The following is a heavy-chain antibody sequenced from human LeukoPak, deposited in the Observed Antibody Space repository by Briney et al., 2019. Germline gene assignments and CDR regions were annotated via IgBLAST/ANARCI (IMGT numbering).Heavy chain of an antibody. CDR1: GFTFTSCA. V-gene: IGHV1-58*01. J-gene: IGHJ2*01. Sequence: SVKVSCKASGFTFTSCAVQWVRQARGQRLEWIGWIVVGSGNTNYAQKFQERVTITRDMSTSTAYMELSSLRSEDTAVYYCAAQIVVVPAAIRDPGDWYFDLWGRGTLVTVSS. CDR2: IVVGSGNT. CDR3: AAQIVVVPAAIRDPGDWYFDL. D-gene: IGHD2-2*02.